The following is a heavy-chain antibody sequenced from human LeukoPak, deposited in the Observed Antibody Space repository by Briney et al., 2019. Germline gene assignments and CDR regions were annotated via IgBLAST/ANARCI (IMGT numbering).Heavy chain of an antibody. J-gene: IGHJ3*02. CDR2: ISWNSGSI. CDR3: AKGGAFDI. Sequence: GGSLRLSCAASGFTFSNYWMHWVRQAPGKGLEWVSGISWNSGSIGYADSVKGRFTISRDNAKNSLYLQMNSLRAEDTALYYCAKGGAFDIWGQGTMVTVSS. CDR1: GFTFSNYW. V-gene: IGHV3-9*01.